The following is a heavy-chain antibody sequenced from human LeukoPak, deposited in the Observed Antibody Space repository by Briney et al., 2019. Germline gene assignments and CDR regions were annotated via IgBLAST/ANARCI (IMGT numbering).Heavy chain of an antibody. D-gene: IGHD3-3*01. CDR2: IYHSGST. V-gene: IGHV4-59*12. J-gene: IGHJ4*02. CDR3: ARDSYDFWSGS. Sequence: SETLSLTCTVSGGSISSYYWSWIRQPPGKGLEWIGYIYHSGSTYYNPSLKSRVTISVDRSKNQFSLKLSSVTAADTAVYYCARDSYDFWSGSWGQGTLVTVSS. CDR1: GGSISSYY.